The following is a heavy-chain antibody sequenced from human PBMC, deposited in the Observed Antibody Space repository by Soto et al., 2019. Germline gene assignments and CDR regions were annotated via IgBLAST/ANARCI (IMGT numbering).Heavy chain of an antibody. J-gene: IGHJ5*02. V-gene: IGHV3-7*01. Sequence: GGSLRLSCAASGFTFSSYWMSWVRQAPGKGLERVANIKQDGSEKYYVDSVKGRLTISRDNAKNSLYLQMNSLRAEDTAVYYCARDIWEESDYGDYTNWFDPWGQGTLVTVSS. CDR1: GFTFSSYW. CDR2: IKQDGSEK. D-gene: IGHD4-17*01. CDR3: ARDIWEESDYGDYTNWFDP.